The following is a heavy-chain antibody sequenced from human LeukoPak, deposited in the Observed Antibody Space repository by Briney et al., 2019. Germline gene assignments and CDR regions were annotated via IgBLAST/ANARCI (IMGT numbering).Heavy chain of an antibody. CDR3: ATISFEVGGYSTNLRYDY. CDR1: GYTLTELS. V-gene: IGHV1-24*01. Sequence: ASVKVSSKVSGYTLTELSMHWVRQAPGKGLEWMGGFDPEDGETIYAQKFQGRVTMTEDTSTDTAYMELSSLRSEDTAVYYCATISFEVGGYSTNLRYDYWGQGTLVTVSS. J-gene: IGHJ4*02. D-gene: IGHD3-22*01. CDR2: FDPEDGET.